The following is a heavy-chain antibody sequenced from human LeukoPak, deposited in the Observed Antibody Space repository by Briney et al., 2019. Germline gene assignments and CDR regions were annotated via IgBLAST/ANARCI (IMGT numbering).Heavy chain of an antibody. D-gene: IGHD5-18*01. J-gene: IGHJ4*02. CDR2: ISYDGSNK. Sequence: GGSLRLSCAASGFTFSSYAMHWVRQAPGKGLEWVAVISYDGSNKYYADSVKGRFTISRDNSKNTLYLQMNSLRAEDTAVYYYATTRDSYAFFDYWGQGTLVTVSS. V-gene: IGHV3-30-3*01. CDR1: GFTFSSYA. CDR3: ATTRDSYAFFDY.